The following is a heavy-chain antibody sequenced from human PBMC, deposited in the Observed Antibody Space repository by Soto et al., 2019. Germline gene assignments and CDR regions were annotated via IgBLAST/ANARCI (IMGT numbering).Heavy chain of an antibody. CDR3: AKFSYDSSGYLFDY. Sequence: PGGSLRLSCAASGFTFSSYAMSWVRQAPGKGLEWVSAISSSGGSTYYADSVKGRFTISRDNSKNTLYLQMNSLRAEDTAVYYCAKFSYDSSGYLFDYWGQGTLVTRLL. D-gene: IGHD3-22*01. CDR1: GFTFSSYA. J-gene: IGHJ4*02. CDR2: ISSSGGST. V-gene: IGHV3-23*01.